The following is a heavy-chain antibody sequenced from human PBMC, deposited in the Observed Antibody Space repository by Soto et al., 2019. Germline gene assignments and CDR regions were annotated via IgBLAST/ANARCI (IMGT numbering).Heavy chain of an antibody. CDR3: ARRAYDDFWCGYACFAP. D-gene: IGHD3-3*01. Sequence: GESLKISCQGSGYSFTSYWIGWVRQMPGKGLEWMGIIYPGDSDTRYSPSFQGQVTISADKSISTAYLQWSSLKDSATAMYYFARRAYDDFWCGYACFAPWGQGTLVLGTS. CDR1: GYSFTSYW. V-gene: IGHV5-51*01. J-gene: IGHJ5*02. CDR2: IYPGDSDT.